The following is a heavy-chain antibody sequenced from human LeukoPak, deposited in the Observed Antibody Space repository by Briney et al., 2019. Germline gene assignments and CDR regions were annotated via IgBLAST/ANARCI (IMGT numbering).Heavy chain of an antibody. V-gene: IGHV3-48*04. CDR3: ARGEYYDFWSGYYPQFDY. CDR1: GFTFSSYG. J-gene: IGHJ4*02. Sequence: GGSLRLSCAASGFTFSSYGMSWVRQAPGKRLEWVSYISSSTTTIYYADSVKGRFTISRDNAKNSLYLQMNSLRAEDTAVYYCARGEYYDFWSGYYPQFDYWGQGTLVTVSS. CDR2: ISSSTTTI. D-gene: IGHD3-3*01.